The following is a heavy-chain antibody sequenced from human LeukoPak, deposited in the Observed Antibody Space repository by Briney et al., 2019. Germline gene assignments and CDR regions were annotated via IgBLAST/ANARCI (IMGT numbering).Heavy chain of an antibody. D-gene: IGHD2/OR15-2a*01. CDR3: ARGESGAPNWYFDL. CDR1: GYTFTGYY. V-gene: IGHV1-69*13. J-gene: IGHJ2*01. Sequence: GASVKVSCKASGYTFTGYYMHWVRQAPGQGLEWMGGIIPIFGTANYAQKFQGRVTITADESTSTAYMELSSLRSEDTAVYYCARGESGAPNWYFDLWGRGTLVTVSS. CDR2: IIPIFGTA.